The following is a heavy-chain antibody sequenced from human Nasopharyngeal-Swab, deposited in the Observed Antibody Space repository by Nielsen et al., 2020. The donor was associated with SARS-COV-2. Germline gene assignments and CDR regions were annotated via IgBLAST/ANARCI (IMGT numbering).Heavy chain of an antibody. J-gene: IGHJ6*02. CDR2: IGTAGDT. CDR3: AREGSTGYYYGTDV. V-gene: IGHV3-13*04. D-gene: IGHD1-1*01. CDR1: GFTFSSYD. Sequence: GESLKISCAASGFTFSSYDMHWVRQATGEGLEWVSAIGTAGDTYYPGSVKGRFTISRENAKNSLYLQMNSLRAGDTAVYYCAREGSTGYYYGTDVWGQGTTVTVSS.